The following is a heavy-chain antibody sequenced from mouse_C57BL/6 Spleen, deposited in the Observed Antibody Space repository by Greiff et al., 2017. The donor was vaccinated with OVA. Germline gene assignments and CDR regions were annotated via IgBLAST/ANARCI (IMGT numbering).Heavy chain of an antibody. V-gene: IGHV1-53*01. CDR1: GYTFTSYW. CDR3: ARMGLRRGEYYAMDY. Sequence: VQLQQSGTELVKPGASVKLSCKASGYTFTSYWMHWVKQRPGQGLEWIGNINPSNGGTNYNEKFKSKATLTVDKSPSTAYMQLSSLTSEDSAVYYCARMGLRRGEYYAMDYWGQGTSVTVSS. J-gene: IGHJ4*01. D-gene: IGHD2-2*01. CDR2: INPSNGGT.